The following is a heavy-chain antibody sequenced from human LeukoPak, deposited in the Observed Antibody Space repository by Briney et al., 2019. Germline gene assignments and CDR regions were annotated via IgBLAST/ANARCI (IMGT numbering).Heavy chain of an antibody. CDR2: ISWDAGST. CDR3: AKDLSTSGWILEY. D-gene: IGHD2-2*03. V-gene: IGHV3-43*01. Sequence: SGGSLRLSCAASGFTFDDHTMHWVRQAPGKGLEWVSVISWDAGSTVYADSVKGRFTISRDNSKNSLYLQMNSLRTDDTALYYCAKDLSTSGWILEYWGQGTLVTVSS. J-gene: IGHJ4*02. CDR1: GFTFDDHT.